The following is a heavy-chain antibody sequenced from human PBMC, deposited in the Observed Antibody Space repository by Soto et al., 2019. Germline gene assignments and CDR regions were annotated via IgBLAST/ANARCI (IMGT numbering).Heavy chain of an antibody. CDR2: ISYDGSNK. V-gene: IGHV3-30*18. CDR1: GFTFSSYG. J-gene: IGHJ5*02. CDR3: AKEGDDYSNYVSWFDP. D-gene: IGHD4-4*01. Sequence: GGSLRLSCAASGFTFSSYGMHWVRQAPGKGLGWVAVISYDGSNKYYADSVKGRFTISRDNSKNTLYLQMNSLRAEDTAVYYCAKEGDDYSNYVSWFDPWGQGTLVTVPS.